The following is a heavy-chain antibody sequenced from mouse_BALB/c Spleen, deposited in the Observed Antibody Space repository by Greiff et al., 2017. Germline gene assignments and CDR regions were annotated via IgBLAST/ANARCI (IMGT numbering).Heavy chain of an antibody. V-gene: IGHV5-9*03. CDR1: GFTFSSYT. J-gene: IGHJ3*01. CDR3: AMITFAY. CDR2: ISSGGGNT. Sequence: EVKLVESGGGLVKPGGPLKLSCAASGFTFSSYTMSWVRQTPEKRLEWVATISSGGGNTYYPDSVKGRFTISRDNAKNNLYLQMSSLRSEDTALYYCAMITFAYWGQGTLVTVSA. D-gene: IGHD2-4*01.